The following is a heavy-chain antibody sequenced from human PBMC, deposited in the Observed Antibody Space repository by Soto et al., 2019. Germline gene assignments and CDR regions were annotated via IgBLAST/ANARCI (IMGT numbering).Heavy chain of an antibody. V-gene: IGHV4-59*08. D-gene: IGHD2-2*01. Sequence: PETLSLTCTVSGGSISTYFWNWLRQPPGKGLEWSAYISDSGRILYNPSLKSRVTLSLDASKNQFSLRLSSVTTADTAVYYCAKQKRPLVPAAMFDYWGQGTLVT. J-gene: IGHJ4*02. CDR2: ISDSGRI. CDR1: GGSISTYF. CDR3: AKQKRPLVPAAMFDY.